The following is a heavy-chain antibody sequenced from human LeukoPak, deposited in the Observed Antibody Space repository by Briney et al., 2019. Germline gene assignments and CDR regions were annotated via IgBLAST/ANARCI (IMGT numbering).Heavy chain of an antibody. V-gene: IGHV4-34*01. J-gene: IGHJ4*02. Sequence: SETLSLTCAVYGGSFSGYYWSWIRQPPGKGLEWIGEINHSGSTNYNPSLKSRVTISIDTSKNQFSLKLSSVTAADTAVYYCARLYDSSGVDYWGQGTLVTVSS. CDR3: ARLYDSSGVDY. CDR2: INHSGST. CDR1: GGSFSGYY. D-gene: IGHD3-22*01.